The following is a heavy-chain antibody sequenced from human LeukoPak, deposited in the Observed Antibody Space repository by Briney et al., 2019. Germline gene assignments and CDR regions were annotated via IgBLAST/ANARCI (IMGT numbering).Heavy chain of an antibody. V-gene: IGHV3-23*01. CDR2: ISGSGGST. Sequence: GASLRLSCAASGFTFSSYAMSWVRQAPGKGLEWVSAISGSGGSTYYADSVKGRFTISRDNAQNSLYLQMNSLRAEDTAIYYCVRGGNSDASNRFDPWGQGTLVIVSS. CDR3: VRGGNSDASNRFDP. D-gene: IGHD4-23*01. J-gene: IGHJ5*02. CDR1: GFTFSSYA.